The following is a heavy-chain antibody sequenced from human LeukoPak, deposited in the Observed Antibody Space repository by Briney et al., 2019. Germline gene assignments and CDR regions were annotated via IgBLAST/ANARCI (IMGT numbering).Heavy chain of an antibody. J-gene: IGHJ4*02. CDR1: GGSISSYY. D-gene: IGHD2-15*01. CDR2: IFTSGST. Sequence: SETLSLTCTVSGGSISSYYWNWIRQPARKGLEWIGRIFTSGSTNYNPSLKSRVTMPVDTSKNQFSLKLSSVTAADTAVYYCARDQGGVVAHFDYWGQGTLVTVSS. V-gene: IGHV4-4*07. CDR3: ARDQGGVVAHFDY.